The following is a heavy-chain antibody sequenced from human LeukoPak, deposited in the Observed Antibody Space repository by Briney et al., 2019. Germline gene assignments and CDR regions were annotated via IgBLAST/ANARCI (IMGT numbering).Heavy chain of an antibody. V-gene: IGHV4-34*01. CDR3: AKFAGIYDSSGFDY. D-gene: IGHD3-22*01. CDR1: GGSFSGYY. Sequence: PSETLSLTCAVYGGSFSGYYWSWIRQPPGKGLEWIGEINHSGSTNYNPSLKSRVTISVDTSKNQFSLKLSSVTAADTAVYYCAKFAGIYDSSGFDYWGQGTLVTVPS. CDR2: INHSGST. J-gene: IGHJ4*02.